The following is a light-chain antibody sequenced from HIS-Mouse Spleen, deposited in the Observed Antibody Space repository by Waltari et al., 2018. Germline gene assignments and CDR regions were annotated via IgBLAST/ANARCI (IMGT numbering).Light chain of an antibody. V-gene: IGLV1-44*01. CDR1: SSNIGSNT. J-gene: IGLJ1*01. CDR2: SNN. CDR3: AAWDDSLNGNYV. Sequence: QSVLTQPPSASGTPGQRVTISCSGSSSNIGSNTVNWYQQLPGTAPKLLIYSNNPRPSGVPDRFSGSKSGTSASLAISGLQSVDEADYYCAAWDDSLNGNYVFGTGTKVTVL.